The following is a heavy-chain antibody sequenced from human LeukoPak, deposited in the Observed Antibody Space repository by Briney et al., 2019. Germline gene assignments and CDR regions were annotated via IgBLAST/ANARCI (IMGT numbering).Heavy chain of an antibody. CDR3: AKDSGPYTSGYYGH. CDR2: ISADGSYT. Sequence: QPGGSLRLSCAASGFNFGGYWMHWVRQAPGKGLVWVTRISADGSYTLYADSVKGRFTISRDNSNNTLYLQMNSLRAEDTAVYYCAKDSGPYTSGYYGHWRQGTLVTVSS. D-gene: IGHD3-22*01. J-gene: IGHJ4*02. CDR1: GFNFGGYW. V-gene: IGHV3-74*01.